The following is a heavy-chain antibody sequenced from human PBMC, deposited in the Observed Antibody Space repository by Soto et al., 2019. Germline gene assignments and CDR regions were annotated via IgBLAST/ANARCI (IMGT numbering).Heavy chain of an antibody. CDR2: ISYDGSNK. D-gene: IGHD3-10*01. J-gene: IGHJ4*02. CDR3: ANLYGSGPRPLDY. Sequence: GGSLRLSCAASGFTFSSYGMHWVRQAPGKGLEWVAVISYDGSNKYYADSVKGRFTISRDNSKNTLYLQMNSLRAEDTAVYYCANLYGSGPRPLDYWGQGTLVTVSS. CDR1: GFTFSSYG. V-gene: IGHV3-30*18.